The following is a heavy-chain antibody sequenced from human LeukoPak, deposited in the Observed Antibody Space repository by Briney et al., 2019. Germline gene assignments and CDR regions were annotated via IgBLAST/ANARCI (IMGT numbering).Heavy chain of an antibody. D-gene: IGHD5-18*01. J-gene: IGHJ4*02. CDR2: ISAYNGNT. Sequence: GASVKVSCKASGYTFTSYGISWVRQAPGQGLEWMGWISAYNGNTNYAQKLQGRVTMTTDTSTSTAYMELRSLRSDDTAVYYCARVFTDTAMASPYGYWGQGTLVTVSS. CDR1: GYTFTSYG. CDR3: ARVFTDTAMASPYGY. V-gene: IGHV1-18*01.